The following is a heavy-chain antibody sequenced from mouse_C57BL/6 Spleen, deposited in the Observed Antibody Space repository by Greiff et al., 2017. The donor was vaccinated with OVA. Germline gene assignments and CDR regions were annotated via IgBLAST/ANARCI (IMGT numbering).Heavy chain of an antibody. D-gene: IGHD1-1*02. J-gene: IGHJ4*01. CDR3: ARNYDYDAMDY. CDR1: GYSITSGYY. Sequence: EVKLMESGPGLVKPSQSLSLTCSVTGYSITSGYYWNWIRQFPGNKLEWMGYISYDGSNNYNPSLKNRISITRDTSKNQFFLKLNSVTTEDTATYYGARNYDYDAMDYWGQGTSVTVSS. CDR2: ISYDGSN. V-gene: IGHV3-6*01.